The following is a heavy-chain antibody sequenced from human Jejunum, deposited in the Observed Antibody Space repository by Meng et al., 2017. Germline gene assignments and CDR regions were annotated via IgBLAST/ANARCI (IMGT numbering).Heavy chain of an antibody. D-gene: IGHD3-10*01. V-gene: IGHV3-33*01. Sequence: GESLKISCAASGFTFSSFGMHWVRQAPGKGLEWVAVIWSDETKSYAESVKGRFTISRDNSKNTLYLQMNSLRAEDTAVYYCASYYGSGGSHKWGQGTLVTVSS. CDR1: GFTFSSFG. CDR3: ASYYGSGGSHK. CDR2: IWSDETK. J-gene: IGHJ4*02.